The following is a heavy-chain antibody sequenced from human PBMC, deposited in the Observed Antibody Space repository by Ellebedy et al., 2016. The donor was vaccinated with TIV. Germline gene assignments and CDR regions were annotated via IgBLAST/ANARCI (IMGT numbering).Heavy chain of an antibody. CDR3: ARVHCSITTCDYYYMDV. J-gene: IGHJ6*03. CDR1: GGSVSRYF. D-gene: IGHD1-1*01. V-gene: IGHV4-4*07. CDR2: IFTSGSF. Sequence: SETLSLTXTVSGGSVSRYFWSWIRQPAGKGLEWIGRIFTSGSFNYNPSLMSRVTMSVVTSKNQISLRPNSVTTADTAVYYCARVHCSITTCDYYYMDVWGKGTTVTVSS.